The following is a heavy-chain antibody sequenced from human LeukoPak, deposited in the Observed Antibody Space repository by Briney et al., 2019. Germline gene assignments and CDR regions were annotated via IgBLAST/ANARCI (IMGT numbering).Heavy chain of an antibody. J-gene: IGHJ4*02. V-gene: IGHV1-3*01. D-gene: IGHD5-12*01. CDR3: AGSGDIVATKSFDY. CDR1: GYTSTSYA. Sequence: ASVKVSCKASGYTSTSYAMHWVRQAPGQRLEWMGWINAGNGNTKYSQKFQGRVTITRDTSASTAYMELSSLRSDDTAVYYCAGSGDIVATKSFDYWGQGTLVTVSS. CDR2: INAGNGNT.